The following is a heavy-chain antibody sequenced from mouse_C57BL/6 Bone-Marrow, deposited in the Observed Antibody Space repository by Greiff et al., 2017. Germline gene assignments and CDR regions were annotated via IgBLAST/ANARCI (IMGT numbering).Heavy chain of an antibody. Sequence: EVKLVESGGDLVKPGGSLKLSCAASGFTFSSYGMSWVRQTPDKRLEWVATISSGGSYTYYPDSVKGRFTISRDNAKNTLYLQMVSLKSEDTAMYYCAILRRGPVPYYFDCWGQGTTLTVSS. CDR2: ISSGGSYT. CDR1: GFTFSSYG. D-gene: IGHD1-1*01. J-gene: IGHJ2*01. V-gene: IGHV5-6*01. CDR3: AILRRGPVPYYFDC.